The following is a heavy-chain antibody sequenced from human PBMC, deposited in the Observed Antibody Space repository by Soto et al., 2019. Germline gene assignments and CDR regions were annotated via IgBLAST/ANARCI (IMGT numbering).Heavy chain of an antibody. V-gene: IGHV3-13*01. CDR1: GFTFSSYD. CDR2: IGTTGDT. CDR3: GRGRRFGELFD. D-gene: IGHD3-10*01. J-gene: IGHJ4*02. Sequence: GGSLRLSCAASGFTFSSYDMHWVRQVTGKGLEWVSTIGTTGDTYYPGSVKGRFTISREDAKNSLYLQMNSLRAEDTAVYYCGRGRRFGELFDWGQGTRVTVSS.